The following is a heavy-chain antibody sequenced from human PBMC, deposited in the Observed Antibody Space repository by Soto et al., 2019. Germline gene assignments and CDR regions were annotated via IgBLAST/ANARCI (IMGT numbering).Heavy chain of an antibody. V-gene: IGHV4-4*02. D-gene: IGHD1-26*01. CDR2: IHHSAST. CDR3: AKMVGATLVDY. Sequence: QVQLQESGPGLVKPSGTLSLTCTVSGASISSTSSGDWWSWVRQPPGKGLEWIGEIHHSASTNYTPSLKSRVPNSLDKYKNPFSLRLRSVTAADTAGYYCAKMVGATLVDYWGQGTLVTVSS. J-gene: IGHJ4*02. CDR1: GASISSTSSGDW.